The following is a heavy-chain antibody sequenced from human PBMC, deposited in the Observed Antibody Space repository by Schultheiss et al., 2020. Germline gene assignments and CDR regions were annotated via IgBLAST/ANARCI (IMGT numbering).Heavy chain of an antibody. Sequence: SETLSLTCAVYGGSFSGYYWSWIRQPPGKGLEWIGEINHSGSTYYNPSLKSRVTISVDTSKNQFSLKLSSVTAADTAVYYCARLGYCSGGSCYSTLFDPWGQGTLVTVSS. J-gene: IGHJ5*02. CDR1: GGSFSGYY. CDR2: INHSGST. CDR3: ARLGYCSGGSCYSTLFDP. V-gene: IGHV4-34*01. D-gene: IGHD2-15*01.